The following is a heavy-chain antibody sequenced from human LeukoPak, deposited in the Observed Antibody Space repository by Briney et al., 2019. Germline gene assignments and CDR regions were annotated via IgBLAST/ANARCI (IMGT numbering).Heavy chain of an antibody. J-gene: IGHJ4*02. CDR3: ARDLSGSPNRHFDY. Sequence: PGGSLRLSCAASGFTFSSYNINWVRQAPGKVLEWVSSISSSSRYIYYADSVKGRFTISRDNAKNSLYLQMNSLRAEDTAVYYCARDLSGSPNRHFDYWGQGTLVTVSS. CDR2: ISSSSRYI. D-gene: IGHD1-26*01. CDR1: GFTFSSYN. V-gene: IGHV3-21*01.